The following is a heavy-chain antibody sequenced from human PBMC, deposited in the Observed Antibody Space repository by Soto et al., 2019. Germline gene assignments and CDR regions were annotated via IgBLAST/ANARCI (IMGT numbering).Heavy chain of an antibody. CDR2: ISSSGSTI. V-gene: IGHV3-11*01. Sequence: GGSLRLSCAASGFTFSDYYMSGCRQAPGKGLEWVSYISSSGSTIYYADSVKGRFTISRDTAKNSLYLQMNSLRAEDTAVYYCARDHTATPGYYYGIDVWGQGTTVTVSS. D-gene: IGHD5-18*01. CDR3: ARDHTATPGYYYGIDV. CDR1: GFTFSDYY. J-gene: IGHJ6*02.